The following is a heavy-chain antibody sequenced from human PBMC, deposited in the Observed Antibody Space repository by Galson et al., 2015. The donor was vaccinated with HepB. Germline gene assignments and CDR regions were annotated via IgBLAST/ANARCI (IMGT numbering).Heavy chain of an antibody. D-gene: IGHD3-10*01. Sequence: CLRLSYAASSFNFYSYAMPWLGQAPGKRLNWVGLISYDETYQYYAASVKGRLTISRDNSKNMLYLQMNSLRTDDTAVYYCARANTYGSGSHYYYGMDVWGQGTTVTVSS. J-gene: IGHJ6*02. CDR2: ISYDETYQ. CDR3: ARANTYGSGSHYYYGMDV. V-gene: IGHV3-30*08. CDR1: SFNFYSYA.